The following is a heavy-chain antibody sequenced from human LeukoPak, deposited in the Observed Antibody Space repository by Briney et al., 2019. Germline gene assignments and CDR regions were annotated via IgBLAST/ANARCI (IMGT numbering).Heavy chain of an antibody. Sequence: ASVKVSCKASGGTLNSYVISWVRQAPGQGLEWMGGIIPISGTTNYAQKFQGRVTMTRDTSISTAYMELSRLRSDDTAVYYCARVGDYGDPMDVWGKGTTVTISS. CDR2: IIPISGTT. V-gene: IGHV1-69*05. D-gene: IGHD4-17*01. CDR3: ARVGDYGDPMDV. J-gene: IGHJ6*03. CDR1: GGTLNSYV.